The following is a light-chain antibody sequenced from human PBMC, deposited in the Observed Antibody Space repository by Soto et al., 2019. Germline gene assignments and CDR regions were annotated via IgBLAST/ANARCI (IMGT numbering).Light chain of an antibody. Sequence: EIVLTQSPGTLSLSPGERATLPCRASQSVGKSLAWYQQKPGQAPRLLIYGASTRATGIPDRFSGSGSGTDFTLTISRLETEDFAVYYCQQYGGSPRTFGQGTKVDIK. CDR3: QQYGGSPRT. CDR2: GAS. V-gene: IGKV3-20*01. J-gene: IGKJ1*01. CDR1: QSVGKS.